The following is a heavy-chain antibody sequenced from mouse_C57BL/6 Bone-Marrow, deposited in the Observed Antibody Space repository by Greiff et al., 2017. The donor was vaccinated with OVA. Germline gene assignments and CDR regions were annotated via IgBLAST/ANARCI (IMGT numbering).Heavy chain of an antibody. Sequence: VQLQQSGAELARPGASVKLSCKASGYTFTSYGISWVKQRTGQGLEWIGEIYPRSGNTYYNEKFKGKATLTADKSSSTAYMELRSLTSEDSAVYFCARRSNYYGSSLWFAYWGQGTLVTVSA. D-gene: IGHD1-1*01. V-gene: IGHV1-81*01. J-gene: IGHJ3*01. CDR3: ARRSNYYGSSLWFAY. CDR2: IYPRSGNT. CDR1: GYTFTSYG.